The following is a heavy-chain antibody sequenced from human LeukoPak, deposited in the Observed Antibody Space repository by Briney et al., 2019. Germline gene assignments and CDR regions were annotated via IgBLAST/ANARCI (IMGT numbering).Heavy chain of an antibody. Sequence: GGSLRLSCAASGFTFSSYGMSWVRQAPGKGLEWVSAISGGVGSTYYADSVKGRFTISRDNSKNTLYLQMNSLRAEDTAVYYCAMDDSSGYYSSYFDYWGQGSLVTVSS. V-gene: IGHV3-23*01. CDR1: GFTFSSYG. D-gene: IGHD3-22*01. CDR3: AMDDSSGYYSSYFDY. CDR2: ISGGVGST. J-gene: IGHJ4*02.